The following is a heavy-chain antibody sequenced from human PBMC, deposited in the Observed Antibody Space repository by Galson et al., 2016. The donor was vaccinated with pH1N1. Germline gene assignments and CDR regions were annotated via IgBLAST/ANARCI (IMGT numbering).Heavy chain of an antibody. J-gene: IGHJ4*02. CDR3: ARVDFGGKLGD. Sequence: SETLSLTCTVYGGSFSDYYWSWIRQPPGKGLEWIGEVDPSGSTIYNPSLNSRVIISADTFRNQFSLKLTSVTAADTAVYFCARVDFGGKLGDWGQGTQVTVSS. D-gene: IGHD3-10*01. CDR2: VDPSGST. CDR1: GGSFSDYY. V-gene: IGHV4-34*01.